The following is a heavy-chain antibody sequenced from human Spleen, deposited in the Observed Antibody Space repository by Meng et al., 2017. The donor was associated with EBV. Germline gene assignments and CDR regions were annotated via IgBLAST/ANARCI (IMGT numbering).Heavy chain of an antibody. V-gene: IGHV1-69*06. Sequence: VQWGQAGAEVKKPGSSVKFSCKASGGTFNDYAFSWVRQAPGQGLEWMGGIIPVFGTAYYAQKFQGRVTITAYKSTNTAYLEVSSLRSDDTAVYYCAANYGCDGGGCYRFDYWGQGTLVTVSS. CDR2: IIPVFGTA. J-gene: IGHJ4*02. D-gene: IGHD2-21*01. CDR3: AANYGCDGGGCYRFDY. CDR1: GGTFNDYA.